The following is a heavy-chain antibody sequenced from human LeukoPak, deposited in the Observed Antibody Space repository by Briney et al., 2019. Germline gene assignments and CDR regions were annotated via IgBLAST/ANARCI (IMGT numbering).Heavy chain of an antibody. CDR3: AKAAATSDSSGYYLEYFQY. CDR1: GGSISSHY. D-gene: IGHD3-22*01. Sequence: SETLSLTCTVSGGSISSHYWSWIRQPAGKGLEWIGRFYSRGSTNFNPSLKSRVTISVDTSKNQFSRKLCSVVAADTAVYYCAKAAATSDSSGYYLEYFQYWGQGPLVTVSS. J-gene: IGHJ1*01. CDR2: FYSRGST. V-gene: IGHV4-4*07.